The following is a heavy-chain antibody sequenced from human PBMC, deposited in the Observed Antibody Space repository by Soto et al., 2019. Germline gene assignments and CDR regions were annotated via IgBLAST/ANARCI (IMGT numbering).Heavy chain of an antibody. CDR1: GYTFTSHS. J-gene: IGHJ4*02. Sequence: GASVKVSSKASGYTFTSHSLHSLRHAPGQGLEWMGIINPNDGNTNYAQKFQGRVTMTTDTSTSTAYMELRSLRSDDTAVYYCARVNEGPHDYGDYVLVSSDYYFDFWGQGTLVTGSS. CDR3: ARVNEGPHDYGDYVLVSSDYYFDF. D-gene: IGHD4-17*01. CDR2: INPNDGNT. V-gene: IGHV1-18*04.